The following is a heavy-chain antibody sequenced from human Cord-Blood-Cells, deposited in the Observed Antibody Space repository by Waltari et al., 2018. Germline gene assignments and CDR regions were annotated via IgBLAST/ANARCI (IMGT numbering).Heavy chain of an antibody. CDR2: IYTSGST. Sequence: QVQLQESGPGLVKPSETLSLTCTVSGGSISSHYWSWLRQPAGKGLEWIGRIYTSGSTNYNPSLKSRVTMSVDTSKNQFSLKLSSVTAADTAVYYCARDLGIVVVPAANPNWYFDLWGRGTLVTVSS. J-gene: IGHJ2*01. CDR3: ARDLGIVVVPAANPNWYFDL. V-gene: IGHV4-4*07. CDR1: GGSISSHY. D-gene: IGHD2-2*01.